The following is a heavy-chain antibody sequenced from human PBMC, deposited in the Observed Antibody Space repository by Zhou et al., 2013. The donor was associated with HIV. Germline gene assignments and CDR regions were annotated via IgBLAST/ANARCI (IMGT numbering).Heavy chain of an antibody. D-gene: IGHD5-12*01. J-gene: IGHJ6*02. CDR2: MNPNSGNT. CDR3: DEKSFPQWLRLEGGGMDV. CDR1: GYTFTSYD. Sequence: QVQLVQSGAEVKKPGASVKVSCKASGYTFTSYDINWVRQATGQGLEWMGWMNPNSGNTGYAQKFQGRVTMTRNTSISTAYMELSSLRSEDTAVYYCDEKSFPQWLRLEGGGMDVVGPKGPTVHRLL. V-gene: IGHV1-8*01.